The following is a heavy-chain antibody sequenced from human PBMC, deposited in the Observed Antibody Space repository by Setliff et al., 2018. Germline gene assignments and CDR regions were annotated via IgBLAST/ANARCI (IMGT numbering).Heavy chain of an antibody. CDR3: ARAEYTSSSLYYYMDV. CDR1: RYTFNDYY. V-gene: IGHV1-2*06. J-gene: IGHJ6*03. CDR2: INPSSGGT. D-gene: IGHD6-6*01. Sequence: ASVKVSCKAFRYTFNDYYIHWVRQTPGQGLEWMGRINPSSGGTDDAQNFLGRVTMTRDTAISTAYMGLSRLTSDDTAVYYCARAEYTSSSLYYYMDVWGKGTTVTVSS.